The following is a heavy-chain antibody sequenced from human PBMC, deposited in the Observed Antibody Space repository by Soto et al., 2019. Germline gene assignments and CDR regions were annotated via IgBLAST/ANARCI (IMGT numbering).Heavy chain of an antibody. D-gene: IGHD1-26*01. CDR3: ARVGPPRGDYYYYGMDV. CDR1: GFTFSSYW. Sequence: GGSLRLSCAASGFTFSSYWMHWVRQAPGKGLVWVSRINSDGSSTSYADSVKGRFTISRDNAKNTLYLQMNSLRAEDTAVYYCARVGPPRGDYYYYGMDVWGQGTTVTVSS. J-gene: IGHJ6*02. V-gene: IGHV3-74*01. CDR2: INSDGSST.